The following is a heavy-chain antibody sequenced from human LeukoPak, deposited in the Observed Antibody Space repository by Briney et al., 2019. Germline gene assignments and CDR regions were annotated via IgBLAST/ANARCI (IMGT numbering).Heavy chain of an antibody. V-gene: IGHV3-23*01. D-gene: IGHD3-22*01. CDR3: AKRGVVIRVILVGFHKEAYYFDS. CDR2: ISGSGVGT. CDR1: GFTFNTFA. Sequence: GGSLRLSCAASGFTFNTFAMSWVRQAPGKALEWVSLISGSGVGTHYPGSVKGRFPISRDNPKNPLYLQMNSLRAEDTAVYFCAKRGVVIRVILVGFHKEAYYFDSWGQGALVTVSS. J-gene: IGHJ4*02.